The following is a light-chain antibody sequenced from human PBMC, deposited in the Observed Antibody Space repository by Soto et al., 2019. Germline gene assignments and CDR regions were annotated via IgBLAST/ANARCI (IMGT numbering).Light chain of an antibody. CDR1: QNIDNR. V-gene: IGKV1-39*01. CDR3: QQSYSAPYT. CDR2: AAS. J-gene: IGKJ2*01. Sequence: DIRMTQSPSSLSAPEGDRVIITCRASQNIDNRLNWYQQKPGKAPKLLIYAASVFQSGVPSRFSGGGSGTDFTLTVSNLQPEDFATYFCQQSYSAPYTFGQGTELEIK.